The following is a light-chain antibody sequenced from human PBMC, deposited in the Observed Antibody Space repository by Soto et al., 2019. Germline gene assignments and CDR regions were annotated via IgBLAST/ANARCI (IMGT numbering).Light chain of an antibody. V-gene: IGKV3D-20*02. CDR3: QYQGT. CDR2: DTS. Sequence: EIVLTQSPATLSLSPGERATLSCRASQSVGRRYLAWYQQKPGQAPMLLIYDTSERASDIPDRFSGSGSGTDFTLTISRLVPEDFAVYYCQYQGTFGGGTKVEIE. CDR1: QSVGRRY. J-gene: IGKJ4*01.